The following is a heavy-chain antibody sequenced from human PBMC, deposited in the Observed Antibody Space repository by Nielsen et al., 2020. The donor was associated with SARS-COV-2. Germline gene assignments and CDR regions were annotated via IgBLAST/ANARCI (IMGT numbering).Heavy chain of an antibody. Sequence: GSLRLSCAVYGGSFSGYYWSWIRQPPGKGLEWIGEINHSGSTNYNPSLKSRVTISVDTSKNQFSLKLSSVTAADTAVYYCARWGDDYGDYASFDYWGQGTLVTVSS. J-gene: IGHJ4*02. V-gene: IGHV4-34*01. D-gene: IGHD4-17*01. CDR1: GGSFSGYY. CDR2: INHSGST. CDR3: ARWGDDYGDYASFDY.